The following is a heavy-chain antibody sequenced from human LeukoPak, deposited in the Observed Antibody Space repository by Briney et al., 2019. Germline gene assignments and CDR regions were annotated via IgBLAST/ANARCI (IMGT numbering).Heavy chain of an antibody. V-gene: IGHV1-69*05. J-gene: IGHJ4*02. D-gene: IGHD1-26*01. Sequence: SVKVSSKASGGTFSSYAISWVRQAPGQGLEWMGRIIPIFGTANYAQKFQGRVTITTDESTSTAYMELSSLRSEDTAVYYCAREASIVGAPFDYWGQGTLVTVSS. CDR2: IIPIFGTA. CDR1: GGTFSSYA. CDR3: AREASIVGAPFDY.